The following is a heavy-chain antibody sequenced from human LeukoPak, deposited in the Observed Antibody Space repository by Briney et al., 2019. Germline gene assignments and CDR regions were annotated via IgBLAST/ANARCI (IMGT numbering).Heavy chain of an antibody. CDR3: ARLRNYYYYYGMDV. CDR2: INHSGST. D-gene: IGHD5-18*01. J-gene: IGHJ6*02. Sequence: SETLSLTCAVYGGPFSGYYWSWIRQPPGKGLEWIGEINHSGSTNYNPSLKSRVTISVDTSKNQFPLKLSSVTAADTAVYYCARLRNYYYYYGMDVWGQGTTVTVSS. CDR1: GGPFSGYY. V-gene: IGHV4-34*01.